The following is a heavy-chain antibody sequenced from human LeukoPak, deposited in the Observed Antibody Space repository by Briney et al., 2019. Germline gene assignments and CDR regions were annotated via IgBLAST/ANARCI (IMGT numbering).Heavy chain of an antibody. Sequence: GGSLRLSCAASGFTFSGYEMNWVRQAPEKGLEWVSYISNGGGTIYYADSVKGRFTISRDNAKNTLYLQMNSLRAEDTAVYYCARAPFDAFDIWGQGTMVTVSS. CDR3: ARAPFDAFDI. V-gene: IGHV3-48*03. CDR2: ISNGGGTI. CDR1: GFTFSGYE. J-gene: IGHJ3*02.